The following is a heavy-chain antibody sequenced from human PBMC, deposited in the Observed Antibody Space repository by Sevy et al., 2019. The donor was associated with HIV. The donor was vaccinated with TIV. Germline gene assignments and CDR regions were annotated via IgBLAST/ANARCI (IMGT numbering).Heavy chain of an antibody. CDR3: ARDPSTYYYGMDV. CDR2: ISSSSSTI. V-gene: IGHV3-48*02. CDR1: GFTFSSYS. Sequence: GGSLRLSCAASGFTFSSYSMNWVRQAPGKGLEWVSSISSSSSTIYYADSVKDRFTISRDNAKNSLYLQMNSLRDEDTAGYYCARDPSTYYYGMDVWGQGTTVTVSS. J-gene: IGHJ6*02.